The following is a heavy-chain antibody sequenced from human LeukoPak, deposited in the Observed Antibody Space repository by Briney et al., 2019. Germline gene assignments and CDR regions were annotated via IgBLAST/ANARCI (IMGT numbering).Heavy chain of an antibody. J-gene: IGHJ4*02. V-gene: IGHV3-30*04. CDR2: ISFHGTDT. CDR3: ARDAEAN. Sequence: GGSLRLSCAASGFTFISYAIHWVRQAPGKGLEWVAVISFHGTDTFYADSVKGRFTISRDNAKNSLYLQMNSLRAEDTAVYYCARDAEANWGQGTLVTVSS. CDR1: GFTFISYA. D-gene: IGHD1-26*01.